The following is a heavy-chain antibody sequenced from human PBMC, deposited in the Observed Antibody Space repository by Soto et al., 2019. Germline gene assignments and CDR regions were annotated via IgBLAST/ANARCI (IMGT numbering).Heavy chain of an antibody. J-gene: IGHJ4*02. CDR2: IFSNDEK. CDR3: ARGVFLWVPIKDPGLYYFDF. V-gene: IGHV2-26*01. Sequence: SGPTLVNPTETLTLTCTVSGFSLSNARMGVSRIRQPPGKALEWLAHIFSNDEKSYSTSLKSRLTISKDTSKSQVVLTMTNMDPLDTATYFFARGVFLWVPIKDPGLYYFDFWGQGTLVTVSS. CDR1: GFSLSNARMG. D-gene: IGHD3-10*01.